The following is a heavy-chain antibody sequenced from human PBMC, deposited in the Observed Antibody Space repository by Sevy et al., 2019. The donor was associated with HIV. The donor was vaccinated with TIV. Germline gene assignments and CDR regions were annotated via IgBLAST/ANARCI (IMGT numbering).Heavy chain of an antibody. CDR2: IYTSGST. V-gene: IGHV4-61*02. D-gene: IGHD2-2*01. J-gene: IGHJ4*02. CDR3: ARESGDCSSTSCYEGVFDY. Sequence: SETLSLTCTVSGGSINSGNYYWSWIRQPAGKGLEWIGRIYTSGSTNYNPSLKSRATISVDTSKNQFSLKLSSVTAADTAVYYCARESGDCSSTSCYEGVFDYWGQGTLVTVSS. CDR1: GGSINSGNYY.